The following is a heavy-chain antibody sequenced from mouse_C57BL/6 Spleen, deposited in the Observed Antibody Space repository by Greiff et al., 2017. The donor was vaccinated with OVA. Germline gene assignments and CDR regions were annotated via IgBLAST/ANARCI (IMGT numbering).Heavy chain of an antibody. CDR3: AREGDYYGSSYWYFDV. CDR1: GFTFSDYY. D-gene: IGHD1-1*01. CDR2: INYDGSST. J-gene: IGHJ1*03. V-gene: IGHV5-16*01. Sequence: EVQLVESEGGLVQPGSSMKLSCTASGFTFSDYYMAWVRQVPEKGLEWVANINYDGSSTYYLDSLKSRFIISRDNAKNILYLQTSSLKSEDTATYYCAREGDYYGSSYWYFDVWGTGTTVTVSS.